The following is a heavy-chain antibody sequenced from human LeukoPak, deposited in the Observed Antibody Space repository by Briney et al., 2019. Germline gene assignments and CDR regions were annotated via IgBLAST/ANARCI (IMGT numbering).Heavy chain of an antibody. V-gene: IGHV1-18*01. J-gene: IGHJ5*02. CDR1: GYTFTSYG. CDR3: ARDYYDSSGYYSWFDP. Sequence: ASVKVSCKASGYTFTSYGISWVRQAPGQGLEWMGWISAYNGNTNYAQKLQGRVTMTTDTSTSTAYMELRSLRSDDTAVYYCARDYYDSSGYYSWFDPWGQGTLATVSS. CDR2: ISAYNGNT. D-gene: IGHD3-22*01.